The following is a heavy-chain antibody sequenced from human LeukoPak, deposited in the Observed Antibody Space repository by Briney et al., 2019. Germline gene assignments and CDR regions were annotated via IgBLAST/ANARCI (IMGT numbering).Heavy chain of an antibody. CDR1: GFTFSSYG. CDR2: IRYDGSNK. J-gene: IGHJ4*02. D-gene: IGHD3-9*01. CDR3: AKDSILLRYFDWKNPIYYFDY. Sequence: PRGSLRLSCAASGFTFSSYGMHWVRQAPGKGLEWVAFIRYDGSNKYYADSVKGRFTISRDNSKNTLYLQMNSLRAEDTAVYYCAKDSILLRYFDWKNPIYYFDYWGQGTLVTVSS. V-gene: IGHV3-30*02.